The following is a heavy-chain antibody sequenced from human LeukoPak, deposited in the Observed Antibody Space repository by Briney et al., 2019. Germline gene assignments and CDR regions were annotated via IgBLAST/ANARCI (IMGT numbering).Heavy chain of an antibody. Sequence: GGPLRLSSAASVFTFSTYGMHWGPQAPGKGLRWVAFIRHDGSNKYYADSVKGRFTISRYNSKNTLYLQIYSLRAEDTAVYYCAKDRGRKVYSYGSNWFDPWGQGTLVTVSS. CDR2: IRHDGSNK. J-gene: IGHJ5*02. CDR1: VFTFSTYG. D-gene: IGHD5-18*01. V-gene: IGHV3-30*02. CDR3: AKDRGRKVYSYGSNWFDP.